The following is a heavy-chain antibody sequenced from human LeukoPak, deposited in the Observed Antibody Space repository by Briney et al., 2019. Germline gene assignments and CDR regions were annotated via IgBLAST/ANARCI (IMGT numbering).Heavy chain of an antibody. V-gene: IGHV1-69*04. CDR2: IIPILGIA. J-gene: IGHJ3*02. CDR1: GGTFSSYA. CDR3: ARETYSYGNDAFDI. Sequence: SVKVSCKASGGTFSSYAISWVRQAPGQGLEWMGRIIPILGIANYAQKFQGRVTITAAKSTSTAYMELSSLRSEDTAVYYCARETYSYGNDAFDIWGQGTMVTVSS. D-gene: IGHD5-18*01.